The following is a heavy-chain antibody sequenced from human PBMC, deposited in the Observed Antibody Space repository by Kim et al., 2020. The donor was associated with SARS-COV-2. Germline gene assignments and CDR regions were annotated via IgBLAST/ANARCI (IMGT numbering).Heavy chain of an antibody. CDR3: SRGFGDYDILTGNYILDYFDY. J-gene: IGHJ4*02. CDR1: GGSISSGGYY. Sequence: SETLSLTCTVSGGSISSGGYYWSWIRQHPGKGLEWIGYIYYSGSTYYNPSLKSRGTISVDTSKNQYSLKLISVTAADTAVYYCSRGFGDYDILTGNYILDYFDYWGQGTLVTVSS. V-gene: IGHV4-31*03. CDR2: IYYSGST. D-gene: IGHD3-9*01.